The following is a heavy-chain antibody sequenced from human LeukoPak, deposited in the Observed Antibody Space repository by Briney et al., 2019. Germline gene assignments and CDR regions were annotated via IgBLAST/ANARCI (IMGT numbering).Heavy chain of an antibody. CDR2: IYHGGTT. CDR3: ARVWIASGSYYDDRGAFDY. J-gene: IGHJ4*02. Sequence: SETLSLTCTVSGYFISSGYYWGWIRQPPGKGLEWIGSIYHGGTTYYNPSLKSRVTISVDTSKNQFSLKLNSVTAADTAVYYCARVWIASGSYYDDRGAFDYWGQGTLVTVSS. V-gene: IGHV4-38-2*02. CDR1: GYFISSGYY. D-gene: IGHD1-26*01.